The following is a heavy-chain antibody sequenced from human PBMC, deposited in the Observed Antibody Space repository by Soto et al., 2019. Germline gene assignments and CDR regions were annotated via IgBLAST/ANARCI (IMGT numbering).Heavy chain of an antibody. V-gene: IGHV1-2*04. CDR1: WPTFSGYY. J-gene: IGHJ3*01. D-gene: IGHD5-18*01. CDR2: INPNSGGT. CDR3: PKLSRGFSYGIGVAEH. Sequence: ASAKVSSKASWPTFSGYYMGYVRHDTGQGLEWMGWINPNSGGTNYAQKFQGWVTMTRDTSISTAYMELSRLRSDDTAVYCCPKLSRGFSYGIGVAEHWGQGRM.